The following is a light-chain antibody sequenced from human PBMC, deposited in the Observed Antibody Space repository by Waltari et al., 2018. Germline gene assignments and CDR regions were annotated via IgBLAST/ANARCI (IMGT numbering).Light chain of an antibody. CDR3: QHHNNWPPRWT. CDR1: QSVSSK. CDR2: GAS. J-gene: IGKJ1*01. Sequence: EIVMTQSPATLSVSPGERVPLSCRASQSVSSKLAWYQQKPGQAPRLLIYGASTRATGVPARFSGSGSGPEYILTISSLQSEDFAVYYCQHHNNWPPRWTFGQGTKVEIK. V-gene: IGKV3-15*01.